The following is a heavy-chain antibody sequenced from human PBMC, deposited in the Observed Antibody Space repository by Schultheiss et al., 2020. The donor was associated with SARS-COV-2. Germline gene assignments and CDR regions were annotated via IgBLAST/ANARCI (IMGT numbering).Heavy chain of an antibody. J-gene: IGHJ4*02. CDR3: ARGGSHIDY. V-gene: IGHV4-34*01. D-gene: IGHD1-26*01. CDR1: GGSFSGYY. Sequence: SQTLSLTCAVYGGSFSGYYWSWIRQPPGKGLEWIGEINHSGSTNYNPSLKSRVTISVDTSKYQFSLKLNSVTAADTAFYYCARGGSHIDYWGQGSLVTVSP. CDR2: INHSGST.